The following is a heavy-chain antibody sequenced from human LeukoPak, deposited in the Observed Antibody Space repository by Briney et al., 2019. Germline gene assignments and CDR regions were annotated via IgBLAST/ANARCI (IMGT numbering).Heavy chain of an antibody. Sequence: PSETLSLTCTVSGGSITGSYWSWIRQPAGKGLEWIGRFYTSASTNYNPALKSRVTMSVDTSKYQFSLKLSSVTAADTAVYYCARETLAPATTGRWFDPWGQGTLATVSS. CDR3: ARETLAPATTGRWFDP. V-gene: IGHV4-4*07. CDR2: FYTSAST. D-gene: IGHD1-1*01. J-gene: IGHJ5*02. CDR1: GGSITGSY.